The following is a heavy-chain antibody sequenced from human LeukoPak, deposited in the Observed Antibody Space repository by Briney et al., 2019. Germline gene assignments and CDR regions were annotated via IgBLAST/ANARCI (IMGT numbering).Heavy chain of an antibody. J-gene: IGHJ4*02. Sequence: SGPTLVKPTQTLTLTCTFSGFSLSASGVGVGWIRQPPGKALEWLALIYWDDDKRYSPSLKGRLTITKDNSKKQVVLTMTDMDPVDTATYYCARSQDFWSGYKVLDSWGQGTLVTVSS. D-gene: IGHD3-3*01. CDR2: IYWDDDK. V-gene: IGHV2-5*02. CDR1: GFSLSASGVG. CDR3: ARSQDFWSGYKVLDS.